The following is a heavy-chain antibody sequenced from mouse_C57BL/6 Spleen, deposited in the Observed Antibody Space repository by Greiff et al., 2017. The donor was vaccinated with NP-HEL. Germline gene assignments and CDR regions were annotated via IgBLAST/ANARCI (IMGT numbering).Heavy chain of an antibody. D-gene: IGHD2-5*01. V-gene: IGHV5-4*01. Sequence: EVQVVESGGCLVKPGGSLKLSCAASGFTFSSYAMSWVRQTPEKRLAWVATISDGGSYTYSPDNVKGRFTISRDNAKNNLYLQMSHLKSEDTAMYYCARAYYSNYTLLSFAYWGQGTLVTVSA. CDR1: GFTFSSYA. CDR2: ISDGGSYT. J-gene: IGHJ3*01. CDR3: ARAYYSNYTLLSFAY.